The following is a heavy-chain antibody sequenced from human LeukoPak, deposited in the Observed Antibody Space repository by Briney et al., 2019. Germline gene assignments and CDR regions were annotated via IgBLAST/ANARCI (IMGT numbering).Heavy chain of an antibody. CDR1: GGSISSSSYY. Sequence: KPSETLSLTCTVSGGSISSSSYYWGWIRQPPGKGLEWIGSIYYSGITYYNPSLKSRVTISVDTSKNQFSLKLSSVTAADTAVYYCAGVPTITFFDYWGQGTLVTVSS. J-gene: IGHJ4*02. CDR3: AGVPTITFFDY. V-gene: IGHV4-39*07. D-gene: IGHD3-10*01. CDR2: IYYSGIT.